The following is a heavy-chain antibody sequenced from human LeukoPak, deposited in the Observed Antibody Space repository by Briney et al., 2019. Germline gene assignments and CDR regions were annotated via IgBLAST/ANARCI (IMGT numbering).Heavy chain of an antibody. Sequence: ASVKVSCKASGYTFTSYYMHWVRQASGQGLEWMGIINPSGGSTSYAQKFQGRVTMTRDMSTSTVYMELSSLRSEDTAVYYCARDRGPWGSPRDGSGRQSGRFDPWGQGTLVTASS. J-gene: IGHJ5*02. CDR1: GYTFTSYY. CDR3: ARDRGPWGSPRDGSGRQSGRFDP. D-gene: IGHD3-10*01. CDR2: INPSGGST. V-gene: IGHV1-46*01.